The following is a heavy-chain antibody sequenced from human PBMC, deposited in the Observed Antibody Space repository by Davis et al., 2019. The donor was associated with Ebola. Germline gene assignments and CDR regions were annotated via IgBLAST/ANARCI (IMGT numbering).Heavy chain of an antibody. J-gene: IGHJ3*01. CDR2: LGLSADT. V-gene: IGHV3-23*01. Sequence: GGSLRLSCAASGFTFSSYGMHWVRQAPGKGLEWVSTLGLSADTYYADSVKGRFTISRDNSKNTLHLQMNSLRVEDTAIYYCAKDTSNVWFDVWGQGTMVTVSS. CDR3: AKDTSNVWFDV. D-gene: IGHD6-19*01. CDR1: GFTFSSYG.